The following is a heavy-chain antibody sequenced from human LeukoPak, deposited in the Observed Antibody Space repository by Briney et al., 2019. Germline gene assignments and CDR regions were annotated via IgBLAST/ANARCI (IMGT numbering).Heavy chain of an antibody. CDR3: AGNKVTTLLLWY. V-gene: IGHV3-48*03. Sequence: PGGSLRLSCAGSGFTFSSYEMNWVRQAPGKGLEWVAYISSSATTIYYADSVKGRFTISRDNSRKSLYLQMNSLRAEDTAVYYCAGNKVTTLLLWYWGQGTLVTVSS. D-gene: IGHD4-17*01. CDR2: ISSSATTI. J-gene: IGHJ4*02. CDR1: GFTFSSYE.